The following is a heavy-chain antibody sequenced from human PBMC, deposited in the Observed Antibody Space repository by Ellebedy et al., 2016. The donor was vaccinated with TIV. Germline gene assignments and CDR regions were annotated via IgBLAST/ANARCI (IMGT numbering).Heavy chain of an antibody. CDR1: GGSISSYY. CDR3: ARHLRGRTDGYNFFDY. Sequence: MPSETLSLTCTVSGGSISSYYWSWIRLSPGMGLEWIGFIYYIGSTNYNPSLKSRVTISVDTSKNQFSLRLSSVTAADTAFYYCARHLRGRTDGYNFFDYWGQGALVTVSS. D-gene: IGHD5-24*01. V-gene: IGHV4-59*08. J-gene: IGHJ4*02. CDR2: IYYIGST.